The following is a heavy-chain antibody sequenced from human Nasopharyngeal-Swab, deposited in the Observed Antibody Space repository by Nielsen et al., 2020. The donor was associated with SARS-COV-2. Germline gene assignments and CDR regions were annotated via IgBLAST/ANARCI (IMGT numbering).Heavy chain of an antibody. CDR1: GFTFSNAW. V-gene: IGHV3-15*07. D-gene: IGHD3-10*02. CDR3: PTDHDRAMTV. J-gene: IGHJ4*02. CDR2: IKSKTDGGTT. Sequence: GESLKISCAVSGFTFSNAWMNWVRQAPGKGLEWVGRIKSKTDGGTTDYAAPVKGRFTISRDDSKNTLYLQMNSLKTEDTAVYHCPTDHDRAMTVWGQGALVTVSS.